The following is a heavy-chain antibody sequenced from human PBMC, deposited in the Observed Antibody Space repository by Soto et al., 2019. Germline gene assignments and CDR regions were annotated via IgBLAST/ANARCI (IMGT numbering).Heavy chain of an antibody. Sequence: QLLQSGGGLVQPGGSLRLSCAVSGFSLGPYGVTWVRQTPEKGLEWVTGFSGGSGAIFYADSVRGRFTISRDSSTAYMQMNNRRPEDTAVYFCARWNGFGDSWGQGSLVTVSS. CDR1: GFSLGPYG. CDR3: ARWNGFGDS. CDR2: FSGGSGAI. D-gene: IGHD1-1*01. V-gene: IGHV3-23*01. J-gene: IGHJ4*02.